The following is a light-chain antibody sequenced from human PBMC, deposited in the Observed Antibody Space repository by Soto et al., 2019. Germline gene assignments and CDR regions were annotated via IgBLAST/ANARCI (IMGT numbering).Light chain of an antibody. CDR3: QQYNSYSWT. V-gene: IGKV1-5*03. CDR2: KAS. Sequence: DIQVTQSPSTLSPSVGDRVTITCRASQSISSWLAWYQQKPGKAPKLLIYKASSLESGVPSRFSGSGSGTEFTLTISSLQPDDLATYYCQQYNSYSWTFGQGTKVEIK. CDR1: QSISSW. J-gene: IGKJ1*01.